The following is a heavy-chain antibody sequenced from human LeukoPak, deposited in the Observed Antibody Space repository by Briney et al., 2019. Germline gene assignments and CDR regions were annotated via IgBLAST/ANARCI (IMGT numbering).Heavy chain of an antibody. CDR3: ARGLRYYGSGSGNWFDP. J-gene: IGHJ5*02. V-gene: IGHV4-34*01. CDR2: INRSGST. CDR1: GGSFSGYY. Sequence: PSETLSLTCAVYGGSFSGYYWSWLRQPPGKGLEWIGEINRSGSTNYNPSLKSRVTISVDTSKNQFSLKLSSVTAADTAVYYCARGLRYYGSGSGNWFDPWGQGTLVTVSS. D-gene: IGHD3-10*01.